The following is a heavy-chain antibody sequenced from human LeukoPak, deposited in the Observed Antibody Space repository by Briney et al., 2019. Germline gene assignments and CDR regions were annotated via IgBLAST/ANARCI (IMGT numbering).Heavy chain of an antibody. Sequence: GGSLRLSCAASGFTFSSYGMQWVRQAPGKGLEWVAVISYDGSNKYYADSVKGRFTISRDNSKNTLYLQMNSLRAEDTAVYYCAKDGGYGDYAVGYWGQGTLVTVSS. D-gene: IGHD4-17*01. J-gene: IGHJ4*02. CDR3: AKDGGYGDYAVGY. V-gene: IGHV3-30*18. CDR1: GFTFSSYG. CDR2: ISYDGSNK.